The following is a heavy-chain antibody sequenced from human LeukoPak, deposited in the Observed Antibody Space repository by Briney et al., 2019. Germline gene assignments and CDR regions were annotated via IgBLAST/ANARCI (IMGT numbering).Heavy chain of an antibody. J-gene: IGHJ4*02. CDR3: ASDTQWEPQY. D-gene: IGHD1-26*01. Sequence: GGSLRLSCAASGFTFSSYAMHWVRQAPGKGLEWVAVISYDGSNKYYADSVKGRFTISRDNSKNTLYLQMNSLRAEDTAVYYCASDTQWEPQYWGQGTLVTVSS. CDR2: ISYDGSNK. CDR1: GFTFSSYA. V-gene: IGHV3-30*01.